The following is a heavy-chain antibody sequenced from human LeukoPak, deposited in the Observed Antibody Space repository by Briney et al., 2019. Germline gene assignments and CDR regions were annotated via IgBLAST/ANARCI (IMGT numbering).Heavy chain of an antibody. V-gene: IGHV1-18*04. J-gene: IGHJ4*02. CDR1: GYTFTSYG. Sequence: ASVKVSCKASGYTFTSYGISWVRQAPGQGLEWMGWISAYNGNTNYAQKLQGRVTMTTDTSTNTAYMELRSLRSDDTAVYYCARSYCSGGSCYPILDFDYWGQGTLVTVSS. D-gene: IGHD2-15*01. CDR3: ARSYCSGGSCYPILDFDY. CDR2: ISAYNGNT.